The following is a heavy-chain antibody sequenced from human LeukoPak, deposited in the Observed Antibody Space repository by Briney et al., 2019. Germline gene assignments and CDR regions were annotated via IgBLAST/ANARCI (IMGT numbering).Heavy chain of an antibody. CDR1: GFTFSSYG. Sequence: PGRSLRLSCAASGFTFSSYGMHWVRQAPGKGLEWVAVIWYDGSNKYYADSVKGRFTISRDNSKNTLYLQMNSLRAEDTAVYYCARDKLGRGVITATIVYWGQGTLVTDSS. D-gene: IGHD3-10*01. CDR2: IWYDGSNK. CDR3: ARDKLGRGVITATIVY. V-gene: IGHV3-33*01. J-gene: IGHJ4*02.